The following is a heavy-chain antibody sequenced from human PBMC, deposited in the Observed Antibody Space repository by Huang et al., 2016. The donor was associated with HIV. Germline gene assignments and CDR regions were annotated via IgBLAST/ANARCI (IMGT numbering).Heavy chain of an antibody. J-gene: IGHJ4*02. CDR1: GFTFSSYA. CDR2: ITGRGSSS. D-gene: IGHD6-13*01. Sequence: EVQLLESGGGLVQPGGSLRLSCAASGFTFSSYAMSWVRQAQGKGLEWVASITGRGSSSYYGDAVKGRCTISRDNSKNTLYLQRNSLRAEDTAIYYCAKADSGAAAGSLVDYWGQGTLVTVSS. V-gene: IGHV3-23*01. CDR3: AKADSGAAAGSLVDY.